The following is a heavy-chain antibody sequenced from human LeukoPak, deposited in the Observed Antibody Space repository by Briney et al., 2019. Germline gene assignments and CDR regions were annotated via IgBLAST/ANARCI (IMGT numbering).Heavy chain of an antibody. CDR3: ARVRNYDFWSGYPWREWFDP. V-gene: IGHV4-34*01. D-gene: IGHD3-3*01. Sequence: TSETLSLTCAAYGGSFSGYYWSWIRQPPGKGLEWIGEINHSGSTNYNPSLKSRVTISVDTSKNQFSLKLSSVTAADTAVYYCARVRNYDFWSGYPWREWFDPWGQGTLVTVSS. J-gene: IGHJ5*02. CDR2: INHSGST. CDR1: GGSFSGYY.